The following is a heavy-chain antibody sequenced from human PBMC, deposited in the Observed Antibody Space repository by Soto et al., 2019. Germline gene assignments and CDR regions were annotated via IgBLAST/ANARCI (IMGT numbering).Heavy chain of an antibody. V-gene: IGHV4-39*01. J-gene: IGHJ6*02. CDR1: GGSISSSSYY. D-gene: IGHD6-13*01. Sequence: SETLSLTCTVSGGSISSSSYYWGWIRQPPGKGLEWIGSIYYSGSTYYNPSLKSRVTISVDTSKNQFSLKLSSVTAADTAVYYCARRRLSMAGGWQQDDYYYYGMDVWGQGTTVTVSS. CDR3: ARRRLSMAGGWQQDDYYYYGMDV. CDR2: IYYSGST.